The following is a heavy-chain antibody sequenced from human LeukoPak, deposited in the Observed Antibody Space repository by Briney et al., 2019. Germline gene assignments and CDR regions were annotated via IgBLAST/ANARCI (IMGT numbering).Heavy chain of an antibody. CDR3: ARARLGIAVAGTGFGDY. D-gene: IGHD6-19*01. Sequence: SVKVSCKASGYTFSSYGISWVRQAPGQGLEWMGRIIPILGIANYAQKFQGRVTITADKSTSTAYMELSSLRSEDTAVYYCARARLGIAVAGTGFGDYWGQGTLVTVSS. V-gene: IGHV1-69*04. J-gene: IGHJ4*02. CDR1: GYTFSSYG. CDR2: IIPILGIA.